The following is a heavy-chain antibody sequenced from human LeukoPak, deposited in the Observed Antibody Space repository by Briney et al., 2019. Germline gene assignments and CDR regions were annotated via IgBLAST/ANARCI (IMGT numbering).Heavy chain of an antibody. CDR1: GDSITSHY. J-gene: IGHJ4*02. Sequence: PSETLSLTCTVSGDSITSHYLSWVRQPAGKGLEWIGSFYTSGSTNYNPAPESRLTISVDKNEKQISLRLSSVTAADTAVYYCARDGIAVGEYWGQGTLVTVSS. CDR2: FYTSGST. V-gene: IGHV4-4*07. CDR3: ARDGIAVGEY. D-gene: IGHD6-19*01.